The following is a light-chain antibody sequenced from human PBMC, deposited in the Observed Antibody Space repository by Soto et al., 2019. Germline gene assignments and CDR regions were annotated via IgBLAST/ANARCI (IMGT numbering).Light chain of an antibody. V-gene: IGLV2-23*01. Sequence: QSVLTQPASVSGSPGQSITISCTGTVGLVSWYQQHPGKVPKLIIYDDTKRPSGVPSRFSGSKSGNTASLTISGPQTEDEADYYCCLYVGGRTYVFGTGTKVTVL. J-gene: IGLJ1*01. CDR2: DDT. CDR3: CLYVGGRTYV. CDR1: VGL.